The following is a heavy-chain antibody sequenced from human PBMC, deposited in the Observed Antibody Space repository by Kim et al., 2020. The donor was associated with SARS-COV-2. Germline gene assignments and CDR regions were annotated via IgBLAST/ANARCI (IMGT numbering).Heavy chain of an antibody. CDR2: FDPEDGET. CDR3: ATELVHNWNHNNWFDP. CDR1: GYTLTELS. D-gene: IGHD1-20*01. J-gene: IGHJ5*02. V-gene: IGHV1-24*01. Sequence: ASVKVSCKVSGYTLTELSMHWVRQAPGKGLEWMGGFDPEDGETIYAQKFQGRVTMTEDTSTDTAYMELSSLRSEDTAVYYCATELVHNWNHNNWFDPWGQGTLVTVSS.